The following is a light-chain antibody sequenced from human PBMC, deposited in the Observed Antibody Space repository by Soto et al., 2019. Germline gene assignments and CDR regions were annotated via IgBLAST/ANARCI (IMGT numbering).Light chain of an antibody. J-gene: IGKJ2*01. CDR3: QQYASSPRMYT. CDR1: QSVSSTY. Sequence: EIALSQSPVTLSLSPGERATLSCRASQSVSSTYLSWYQQKPGQAPRLLIYSASSRATGIPDRFSGSGSGTDFTLTISRLEPEDFAVYYCQQYASSPRMYTFGQGTKLEMK. CDR2: SAS. V-gene: IGKV3-20*01.